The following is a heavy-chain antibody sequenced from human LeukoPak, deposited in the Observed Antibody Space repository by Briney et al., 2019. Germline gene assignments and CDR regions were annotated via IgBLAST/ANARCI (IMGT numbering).Heavy chain of an antibody. CDR3: AVNTYGDLSR. Sequence: SETLSLTCAVYGGSFSGYYWSWIRQPPGKGLEWIGEINHSGGTNYNPSLKSRVTISVDTSKNRFSLKLSSVTAADTAVYYCAVNTYGDLSRWGQGTLVTVSS. J-gene: IGHJ4*02. CDR2: INHSGGT. V-gene: IGHV4-34*01. D-gene: IGHD4-17*01. CDR1: GGSFSGYY.